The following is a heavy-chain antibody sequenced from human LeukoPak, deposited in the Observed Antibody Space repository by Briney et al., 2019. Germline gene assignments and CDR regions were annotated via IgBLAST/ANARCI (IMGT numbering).Heavy chain of an antibody. CDR1: GFTFRSYW. CDR3: ARGASDWYVEDY. D-gene: IGHD6-19*01. CDR2: IKQDGSEK. V-gene: IGHV3-7*01. J-gene: IGHJ4*02. Sequence: GGSLRLSCAASGFTFRSYWMSWVRQAPGKGLEWVANIKQDGSEKYYVDSVKGRFTISRDNAKNSLYLQMNSLRAEDTAVYYCARGASDWYVEDYWGQGTLVTVSS.